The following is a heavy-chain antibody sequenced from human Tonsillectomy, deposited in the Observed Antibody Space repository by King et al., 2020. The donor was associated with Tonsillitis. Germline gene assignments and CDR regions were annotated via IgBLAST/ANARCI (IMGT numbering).Heavy chain of an antibody. CDR1: GFTFSSYG. J-gene: IGHJ4*02. D-gene: IGHD2-21*01. CDR3: ARDPGYCGGDCYDY. Sequence: QLVQSGGGVVQPGRSLRLSCAASGFTFSSYGMHWVRQAPGKGLEWVAVIWYDGSNKYYADSVKGRFTISRDNSKNTLYLQMNSLRAEDTAVDYCARDPGYCGGDCYDYWGQGTLVTVSS. CDR2: IWYDGSNK. V-gene: IGHV3-33*01.